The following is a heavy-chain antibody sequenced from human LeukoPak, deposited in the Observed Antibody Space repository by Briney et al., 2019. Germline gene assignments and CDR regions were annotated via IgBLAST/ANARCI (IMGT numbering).Heavy chain of an antibody. CDR1: GFTFDDYA. CDR2: ISWSSGSR. V-gene: IGHV3-9*03. Sequence: GRSLRLSCVASGFTFDDYAMHWVRQAPGKGLEWVSGISWSSGSRGYADSVKGRFTISRVNAKTSLYLQMNSLRAEDMALYYCAKGPDYDILTPIDYWGQGTLVTASS. CDR3: AKGPDYDILTPIDY. D-gene: IGHD3-9*01. J-gene: IGHJ4*02.